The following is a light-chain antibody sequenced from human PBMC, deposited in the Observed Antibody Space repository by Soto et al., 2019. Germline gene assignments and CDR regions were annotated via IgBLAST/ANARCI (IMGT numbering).Light chain of an antibody. V-gene: IGKV3-15*01. CDR2: GAS. CDR1: QSVSSSY. CDR3: QQYSNLWT. J-gene: IGKJ1*01. Sequence: EIVLTQSPGTLSLSPGEIATLSCRASQSVSSSYLAWYQHKPGQAPRLLIYGASTRATDIPARISGSGSGTEFTLTISSLQSEDFAVYYCQQYSNLWTFGQGTKVDIK.